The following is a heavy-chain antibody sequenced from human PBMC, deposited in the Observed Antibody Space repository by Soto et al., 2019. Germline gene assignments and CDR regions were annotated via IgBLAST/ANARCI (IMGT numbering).Heavy chain of an antibody. Sequence: PSETLSLTCTVSGGSISSGGYYWSWIRQHPGKGLEWIGYIYYSGSTYYNPSLKSRVTISVDTSKNQFSLKLSSVTAADTAVYYRASRMARAGYFDYWGQGTLVTVSS. CDR1: GGSISSGGYY. J-gene: IGHJ4*02. V-gene: IGHV4-31*03. CDR3: ASRMARAGYFDY. CDR2: IYYSGST. D-gene: IGHD2-8*01.